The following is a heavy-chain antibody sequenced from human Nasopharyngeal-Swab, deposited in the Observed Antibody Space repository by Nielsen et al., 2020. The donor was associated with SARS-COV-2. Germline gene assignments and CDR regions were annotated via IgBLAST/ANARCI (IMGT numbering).Heavy chain of an antibody. CDR3: TRVVVGCSSTSCHPYYFDH. CDR2: IRSKAYGGTT. J-gene: IGHJ4*02. V-gene: IGHV3-49*02. D-gene: IGHD2-2*01. Sequence: WIRQPPGKGLEWVGFIRSKAYGGTTECAASVKGRFTISRDDSKSIAYLQMNSLKTEDTAVYYCTRVVVGCSSTSCHPYYFDHWGQGTLVTVSS.